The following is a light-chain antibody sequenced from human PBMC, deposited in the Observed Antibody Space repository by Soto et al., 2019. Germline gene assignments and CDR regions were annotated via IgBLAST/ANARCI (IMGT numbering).Light chain of an antibody. CDR1: SSDVGGYNY. CDR3: SSYTSSSTVL. V-gene: IGLV2-14*01. Sequence: QSALTQPASVSGSPGQSITISCTGTSSDVGGYNYVSWYQHYPGKAPKLMIYEVSYRPSGVSNRFSGSKSGNTASLTISGLQAEDEADYYCSSYTSSSTVLFGGGTKLTVL. J-gene: IGLJ2*01. CDR2: EVS.